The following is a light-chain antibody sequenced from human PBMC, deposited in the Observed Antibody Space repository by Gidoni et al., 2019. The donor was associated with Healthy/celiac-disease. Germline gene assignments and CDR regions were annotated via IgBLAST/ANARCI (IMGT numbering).Light chain of an antibody. CDR1: QSFRSN. V-gene: IGKV3-15*01. J-gene: IGKJ2*01. CDR3: QQYNNWPVYT. CDR2: GAS. Sequence: EIVLTQSPATLSVSPGERATLSCRASQSFRSNLAWYQQKPGQAPRLLIYGASTRATGIPARFSGSGSGTEFTLTISSLQSEDFAVYYCQQYNNWPVYTFGQGTKLEIK.